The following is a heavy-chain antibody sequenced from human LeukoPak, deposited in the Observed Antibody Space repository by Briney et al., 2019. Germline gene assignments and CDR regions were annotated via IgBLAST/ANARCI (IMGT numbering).Heavy chain of an antibody. CDR2: IIPNSGGS. Sequence: GASVKVSCKASGYTFTGYFMHWVRQAPGQGLEWMGGIIPNSGGSNFAQNFQGRVTMTRDTSISTTYMELSSLRSDDTAVYYCARGSYSGYDIDYWGQGTLVTVSS. V-gene: IGHV1-2*02. D-gene: IGHD5-12*01. CDR3: ARGSYSGYDIDY. J-gene: IGHJ4*02. CDR1: GYTFTGYF.